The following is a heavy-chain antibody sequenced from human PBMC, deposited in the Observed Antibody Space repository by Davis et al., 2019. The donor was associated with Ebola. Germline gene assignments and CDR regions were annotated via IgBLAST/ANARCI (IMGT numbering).Heavy chain of an antibody. V-gene: IGHV3-48*01. Sequence: PGGSLRLSCAASGFTFSSYSMNWVRQAPGKGLEWVSYISSSSSTIYYADSVKGRFTISRDNAKNSLYLQMNSLKTEDTAVYYCTMSGTIDYWGQGTLVTVSS. CDR2: ISSSSSTI. J-gene: IGHJ4*02. CDR3: TMSGTIDY. CDR1: GFTFSSYS. D-gene: IGHD1-26*01.